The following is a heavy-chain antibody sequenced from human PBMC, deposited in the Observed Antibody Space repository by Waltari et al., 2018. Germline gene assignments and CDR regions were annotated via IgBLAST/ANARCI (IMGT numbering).Heavy chain of an antibody. CDR2: IYSGGDT. J-gene: IGHJ4*02. CDR3: AGRTGDYFDY. Sequence: EVQLVESGGGLIQPGGSLRLSCAPSGFTVSSNFMTWVRQAPGKGLEYVSVIYSGGDTYYAASVKGRFTISRDNSKNTLYLQMNSLRAEDTAVYFCAGRTGDYFDYWGQGTLITVSS. V-gene: IGHV3-53*01. CDR1: GFTVSSNF.